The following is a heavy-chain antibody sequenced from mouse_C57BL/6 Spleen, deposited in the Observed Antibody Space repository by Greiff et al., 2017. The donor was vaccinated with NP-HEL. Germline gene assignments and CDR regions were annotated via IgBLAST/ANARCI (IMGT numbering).Heavy chain of an antibody. J-gene: IGHJ2*01. CDR3: ARRGRSYYFDY. CDR1: GYAFTNYL. CDR2: INPGSGGT. Sequence: QVQLQQSGAELVRPGTSVKVSCKASGYAFTNYLIEWVKQRPGQGLEWIGVINPGSGGTNYNEKFKGKATLTADKSSSTAYMQLSSLTSEDSAVYFCARRGRSYYFDYWGQGTTLTVSS. V-gene: IGHV1-54*01.